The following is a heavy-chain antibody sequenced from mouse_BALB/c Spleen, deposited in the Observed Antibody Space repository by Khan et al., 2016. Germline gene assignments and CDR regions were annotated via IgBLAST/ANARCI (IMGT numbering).Heavy chain of an antibody. D-gene: IGHD3-3*01. CDR1: GYAFSSYW. Sequence: QVQLKESGAELVRPGSSVKISCKASGYAFSSYWMNWVKQRPGQGLEWIGQIYPGDGDTNYNGKFKGKVTLTADKSSSTAYMQLSRLTAEDSAGYCSAREEGPDYWGQGTTLAISS. CDR2: IYPGDGDT. J-gene: IGHJ2*01. V-gene: IGHV1-80*01. CDR3: AREEGPDY.